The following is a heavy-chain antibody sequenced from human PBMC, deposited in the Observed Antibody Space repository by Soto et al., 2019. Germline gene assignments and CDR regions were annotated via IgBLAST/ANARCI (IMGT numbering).Heavy chain of an antibody. CDR1: GYTFTSYG. Sequence: ASVKVSCKASGYTFTSYGISWVRQAPGQGLEWMGWISAYNGNTNYAQKLQGRVTMTTDTSTSTAYMELRSLRSDDTAVYYCARPYYYDSSGYDYYYYGMDVWGQGTTVTVSS. D-gene: IGHD3-22*01. J-gene: IGHJ6*02. CDR3: ARPYYYDSSGYDYYYYGMDV. V-gene: IGHV1-18*01. CDR2: ISAYNGNT.